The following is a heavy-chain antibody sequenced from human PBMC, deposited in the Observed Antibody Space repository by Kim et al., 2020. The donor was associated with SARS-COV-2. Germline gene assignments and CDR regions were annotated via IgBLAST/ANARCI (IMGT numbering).Heavy chain of an antibody. CDR3: AKEGGH. J-gene: IGHJ4*02. Sequence: ASVKVSCKASGFTFTFYSMHWVRQAPGQGLEWMGMINRSGGGTNYAQKFQGRVTMTGDTSTNTVHMELSSPRSDDTAVYYCAKEGGHWGQGTLVTVSS. V-gene: IGHV1-46*01. CDR1: GFTFTFYS. CDR2: INRSGGGT. D-gene: IGHD3-16*01.